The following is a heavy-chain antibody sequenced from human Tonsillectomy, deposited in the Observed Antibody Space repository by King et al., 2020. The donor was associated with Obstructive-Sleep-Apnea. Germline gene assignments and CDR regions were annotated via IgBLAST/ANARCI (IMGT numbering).Heavy chain of an antibody. D-gene: IGHD3-22*01. J-gene: IGHJ4*02. Sequence: QLQESGPGLVKPSETLSLTCTVSGGSISSSSYYWGWIRQPPGKGLECIGSIYYSGSTYYNPSLKSRVTISVDTSKNQFSLKLSSVTAADTAVYYCARETHYYDSSGYLSYFDYWGQGTLVTVSS. CDR2: IYYSGST. CDR1: GGSISSSSYY. CDR3: ARETHYYDSSGYLSYFDY. V-gene: IGHV4-39*07.